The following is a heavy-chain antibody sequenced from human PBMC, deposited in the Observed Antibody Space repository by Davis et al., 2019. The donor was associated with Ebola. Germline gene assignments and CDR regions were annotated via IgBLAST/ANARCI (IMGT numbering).Heavy chain of an antibody. J-gene: IGHJ6*02. CDR2: IYYSGST. Sequence: MPSETLSLTCTVSGGSISSYYWSWIRQPPGKGLEWIGYIYYSGSTNYNPSLKSRVTISVDTSKNQFSLKLSSVTAADTAVYYCARAGVQAPYYYYGMDVWGQGTTVTVSS. CDR3: ARAGVQAPYYYYGMDV. V-gene: IGHV4-59*01. D-gene: IGHD3-10*01. CDR1: GGSISSYY.